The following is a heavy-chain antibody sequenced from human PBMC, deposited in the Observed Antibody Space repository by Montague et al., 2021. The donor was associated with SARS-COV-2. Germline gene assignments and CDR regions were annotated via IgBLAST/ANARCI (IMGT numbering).Heavy chain of an antibody. V-gene: IGHV4-34*01. CDR3: ARVRYYGSGTSFGMDV. CDR2: INHSGST. J-gene: IGHJ6*02. Sequence: SETLSLTCAVYGGSFSAYYWSWIRQPPGKGLEWIGEINHSGSTNYNPSLNSRVTISVDTSKNQFSLKLSSVTAADTAVYYCARVRYYGSGTSFGMDVWGQGTTVTVSS. D-gene: IGHD3-10*01. CDR1: GGSFSAYY.